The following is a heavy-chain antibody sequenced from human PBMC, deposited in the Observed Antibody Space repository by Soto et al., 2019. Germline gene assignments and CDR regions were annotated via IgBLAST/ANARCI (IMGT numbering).Heavy chain of an antibody. CDR1: GFTFSSYG. CDR2: ISYDGSNK. J-gene: IGHJ3*02. CDR3: AKVRYSSSSDAFDI. V-gene: IGHV3-30*18. D-gene: IGHD6-13*01. Sequence: GGSLRLSCAASGFTFSSYGMHWVRQAPGKGLEWVAVISYDGSNKYYADSVKGRFTISRDNSKNTLYLQMNSLRAEDTAVYYCAKVRYSSSSDAFDIWGQGTMVTVSS.